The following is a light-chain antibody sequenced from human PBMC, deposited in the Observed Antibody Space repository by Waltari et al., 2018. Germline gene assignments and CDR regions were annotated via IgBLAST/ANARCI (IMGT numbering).Light chain of an antibody. CDR1: SGHSSNI. V-gene: IGLV4-69*01. Sequence: QLVLTQSPSASASLGASVKLTCTLSSGHSSNIIAWLQQQPEKGPRYLMKVNSDGSHSKGDDIPDRFSGSSSGAERYLTISSVQSGDEADYYCQTGGHGTWVFGGGTTLTVL. CDR2: VNSDGSH. CDR3: QTGGHGTWV. J-gene: IGLJ3*02.